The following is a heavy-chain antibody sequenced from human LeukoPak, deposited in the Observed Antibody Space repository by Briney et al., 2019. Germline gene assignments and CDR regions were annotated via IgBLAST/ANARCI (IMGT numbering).Heavy chain of an antibody. Sequence: ASVKVSCKASGYTFTGYYMHWVRQAPGQGLEWMGWINPNSSGTNYAQKFQGRVTMTRDTSISTAYMELSRLRSDDTAVYYCARDRGPLRFLEWLFVYWGQGTLVTVSS. V-gene: IGHV1-2*02. J-gene: IGHJ4*02. CDR3: ARDRGPLRFLEWLFVY. D-gene: IGHD3-3*01. CDR1: GYTFTGYY. CDR2: INPNSSGT.